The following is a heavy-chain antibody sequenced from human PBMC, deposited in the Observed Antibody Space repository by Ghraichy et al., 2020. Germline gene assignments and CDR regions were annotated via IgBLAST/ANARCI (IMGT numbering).Heavy chain of an antibody. CDR3: ARVWKYYCGGWYFDH. V-gene: IGHV4-59*01. J-gene: IGHJ2*01. CDR1: GGSISGYY. Sequence: SETLSLTCTVYGGSISGYYWSWIRQPPGKGLEWIGDIYYSGSTNYNPSLKSRVTISVDTSKNQFSLKLSSVTAADTAVYYCARVWKYYCGGWYFDHWGRGTLVTVSS. D-gene: IGHD3-10*01. CDR2: IYYSGST.